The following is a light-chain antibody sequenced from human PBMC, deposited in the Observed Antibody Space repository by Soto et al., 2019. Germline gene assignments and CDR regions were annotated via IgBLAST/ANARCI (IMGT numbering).Light chain of an antibody. CDR1: QSVSSSY. Sequence: IVLTQSPAILALSPGDRATLSCRASQSVSSSYLAWYQHKPGQAPRLLIHGASSRVTGIPDRFSGSGSGTDFTLTITRLEPEDFAVYYCQQYGSSPPMYTFGQGTKLEIK. V-gene: IGKV3-20*01. J-gene: IGKJ2*01. CDR2: GAS. CDR3: QQYGSSPPMYT.